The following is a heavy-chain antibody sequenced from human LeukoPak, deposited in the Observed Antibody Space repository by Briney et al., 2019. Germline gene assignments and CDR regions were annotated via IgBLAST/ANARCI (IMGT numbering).Heavy chain of an antibody. J-gene: IGHJ4*02. CDR2: IYYSGST. D-gene: IGHD3-3*01. V-gene: IGHV4-39*01. Sequence: TSETLSLACTVSGGFISSSSYYWGWIRQPPGKGLEWIGSIYYSGSTYYNPSLKSRVTISVDTSKNQFSLKLSSVTAADTAVYYCASMDFWSGYCVDYWGQGTLVTVSS. CDR1: GGFISSSSYY. CDR3: ASMDFWSGYCVDY.